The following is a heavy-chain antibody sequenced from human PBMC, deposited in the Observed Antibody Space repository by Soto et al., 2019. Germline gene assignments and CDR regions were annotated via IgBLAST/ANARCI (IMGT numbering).Heavy chain of an antibody. J-gene: IGHJ4*02. CDR3: ARSPITTIVVAYFDY. D-gene: IGHD3-22*01. CDR1: GFTFSTYS. CDR2: ISGSSSII. Sequence: EVQVVESGGGLVQPGGSLRLSCEASGFTFSTYSMNWVRQAPGKGLEWVSYISGSSSIIYYADSVKGRFTISRDNAKNSLYLQMNSPRDEDTAVYYCARSPITTIVVAYFDYWGQGSRVTVSS. V-gene: IGHV3-48*02.